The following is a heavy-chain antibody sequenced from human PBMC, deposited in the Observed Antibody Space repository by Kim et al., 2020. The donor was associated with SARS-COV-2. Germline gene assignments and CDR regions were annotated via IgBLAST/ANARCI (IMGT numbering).Heavy chain of an antibody. CDR3: ARPRGIVEWEPDLEY. Sequence: GGSLRLSCAASGFTFSNYVMHWVRQAPGKGLEWVSSVSAGGAYTFSADSVKGRFTTSRDNTTGLLFLQMNNLRVEDTAVYYCARPRGIVEWEPDLEYWGPGTLVTVSS. D-gene: IGHD1-26*01. V-gene: IGHV3-21*06. J-gene: IGHJ4*02. CDR1: GFTFSNYV. CDR2: VSAGGAYT.